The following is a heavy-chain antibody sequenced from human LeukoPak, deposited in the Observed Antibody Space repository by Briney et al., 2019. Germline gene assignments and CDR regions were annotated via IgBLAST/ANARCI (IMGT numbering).Heavy chain of an antibody. CDR1: GYSFIDYG. D-gene: IGHD1-26*01. V-gene: IGHV1-18*01. J-gene: IGHJ4*02. CDR3: ARDPTSLRGSYGDY. Sequence: ASVKVSCKASGYSFIDYGITWVRQAPGQGLEWMGSINIYNANTDYAQNFQGRVTLTRDTSTSTAYMELSSLRSEDTAVYYCARDPTSLRGSYGDYWGQGTLVTVSS. CDR2: INIYNANT.